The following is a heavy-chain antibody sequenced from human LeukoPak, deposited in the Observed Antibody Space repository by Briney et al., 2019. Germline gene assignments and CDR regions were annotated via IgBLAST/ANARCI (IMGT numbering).Heavy chain of an antibody. V-gene: IGHV3-7*01. Sequence: GGSLRLSCAASGFTFSSYWMTWVRQAPGKGLEWVANIKQDASERYYVDSVKGRFTIPRDNAKNSLYLQMNSLRAEDTAVYYCATPTAGTRHFDYWGQGTLVTVSS. CDR1: GFTFSSYW. J-gene: IGHJ4*02. CDR3: ATPTAGTRHFDY. D-gene: IGHD1-1*01. CDR2: IKQDASER.